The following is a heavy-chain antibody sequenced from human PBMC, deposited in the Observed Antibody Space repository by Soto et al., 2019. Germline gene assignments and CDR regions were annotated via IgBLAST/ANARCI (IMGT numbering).Heavy chain of an antibody. J-gene: IGHJ5*02. CDR3: ARDLKGGGSRKFAP. V-gene: IGHV4-59*01. D-gene: IGHD3-10*01. CDR1: GGSISSYY. Sequence: SETLSLTCTVSGGSISSYYWSWIRQPPGKGLEWIGYIYYSGSTNYNPSLKSRVTISVDTSKNQFSLKLSSVTAADTAVYYCARDLKGGGSRKFAPWGQRTLVTVSS. CDR2: IYYSGST.